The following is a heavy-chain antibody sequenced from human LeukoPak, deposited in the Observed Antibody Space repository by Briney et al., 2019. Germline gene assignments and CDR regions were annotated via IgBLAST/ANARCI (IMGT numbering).Heavy chain of an antibody. V-gene: IGHV3-48*03. CDR3: ARVERWLQSGFDY. J-gene: IGHJ4*02. Sequence: PGGSLRLSCAASGFTFSNYEMNWVRQAPGKGLEWVSYISSSGSTIYYADSVKGRFTISRDNAKNSLYLQMNSLRAEDTAVYYCARVERWLQSGFDYWGQGTLVTVSS. CDR1: GFTFSNYE. CDR2: ISSSGSTI. D-gene: IGHD5-24*01.